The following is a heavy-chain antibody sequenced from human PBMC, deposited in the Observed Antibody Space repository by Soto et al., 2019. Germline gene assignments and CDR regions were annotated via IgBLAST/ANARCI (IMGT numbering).Heavy chain of an antibody. D-gene: IGHD3-3*01. CDR2: LSSGGGTT. CDR3: AKDGDWYDFSTGYYSRGNYFDY. J-gene: IGHJ4*02. V-gene: IGHV3-23*01. CDR1: VFVFKNYA. Sequence: GSLRLSCAASVFVFKNYAMSWVRQAPGKGLEWVATLSSGGGTTYYTDSVKGRFTISRDNSMNLLYLQMNSLRADDTAVYYCAKDGDWYDFSTGYYSRGNYFDYWGQGTLVTVSS.